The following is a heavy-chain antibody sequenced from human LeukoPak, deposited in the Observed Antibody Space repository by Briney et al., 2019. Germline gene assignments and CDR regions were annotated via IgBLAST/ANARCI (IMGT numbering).Heavy chain of an antibody. V-gene: IGHV4-59*01. J-gene: IGHJ4*02. CDR3: ARKVIVAAREPYFDY. CDR2: IVYSGSA. Sequence: PSETLSLTCTVSGGSISSYYWSWIRQPPGKGLEWIGHIVYSGSANYNPSLDSRVTISVDTSKNQFSLKLSSVTAADTAVYYCARKVIVAAREPYFDYWGQGTLVTVSS. CDR1: GGSISSYY. D-gene: IGHD3-22*01.